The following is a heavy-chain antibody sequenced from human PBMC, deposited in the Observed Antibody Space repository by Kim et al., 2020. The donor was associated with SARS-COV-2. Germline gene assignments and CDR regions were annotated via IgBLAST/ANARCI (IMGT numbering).Heavy chain of an antibody. V-gene: IGHV3-30-3*01. CDR3: AKGGGTYYDILTGYYMPLDY. Sequence: GGSLRLSCAASGFTFSSYAMHWVRQAPGKGLEWVAVISYDGSNKYYADSVKGRFTISRDNSKNTLYLQMNSLRAEDTAVYYCAKGGGTYYDILTGYYMPLDYWGQGTLVTVSS. CDR2: ISYDGSNK. CDR1: GFTFSSYA. D-gene: IGHD3-9*01. J-gene: IGHJ4*02.